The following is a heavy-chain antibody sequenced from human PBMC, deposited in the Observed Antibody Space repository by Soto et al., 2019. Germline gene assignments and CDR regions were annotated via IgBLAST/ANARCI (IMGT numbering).Heavy chain of an antibody. CDR3: AREGNGWYYSDY. J-gene: IGHJ4*02. D-gene: IGHD6-19*01. Sequence: PSETLSLTCTVSGGSITSFYWSWIRQTPGKGLEWIGHISYTGSTNYNPSLKSRVTIAVDTSKNQFPLNLTSVTAADTAVYYCAREGNGWYYSDYWGQGALVTV. V-gene: IGHV4-59*01. CDR1: GGSITSFY. CDR2: ISYTGST.